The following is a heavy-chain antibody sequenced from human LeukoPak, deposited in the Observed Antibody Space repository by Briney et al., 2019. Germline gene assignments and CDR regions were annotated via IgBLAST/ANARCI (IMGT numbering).Heavy chain of an antibody. CDR2: INHSGST. V-gene: IGHV4-34*01. J-gene: IGHJ4*02. D-gene: IGHD6-6*01. CDR1: GGSFSGYY. Sequence: SETLSLTCAVYGGSFSGYYWSWIRQPPGKGLEWIGEINHSGSTNYNPSLKSRVTISVDTSKNQFSLKLSSVTAADTAVYYCARAPQEQLVRSYYFDYWGQGTLVTVSS. CDR3: ARAPQEQLVRSYYFDY.